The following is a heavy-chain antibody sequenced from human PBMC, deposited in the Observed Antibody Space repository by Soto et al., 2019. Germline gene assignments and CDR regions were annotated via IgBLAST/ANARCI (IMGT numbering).Heavy chain of an antibody. Sequence: QMHLQESGSGLVKPSQTLSLTCAVSGGSLSSSAYSWSWIRQPPGKGLEWIGFIYQSGSTYYNPSLKSRFTMSLDRPKNQFSLKLSSVTAADTAVYYCARELLFYDSDGFSWDDAFDIWGQGTMVTVSS. V-gene: IGHV4-30-2*01. CDR3: ARELLFYDSDGFSWDDAFDI. CDR1: GGSLSSSAYS. D-gene: IGHD3-22*01. CDR2: IYQSGST. J-gene: IGHJ3*02.